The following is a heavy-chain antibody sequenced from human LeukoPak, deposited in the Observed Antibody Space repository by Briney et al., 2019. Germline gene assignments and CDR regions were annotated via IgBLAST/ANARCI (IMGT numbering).Heavy chain of an antibody. V-gene: IGHV3-30*02. CDR2: IRYDGSNK. CDR3: AKSPVSSCRGSFCYPFDY. D-gene: IGHD2-15*01. Sequence: PGGSLRLSCAASGFTFSSYGMHWVRQAPGKGLEWMAFIRYDGSNKYYADSVKGRFTISRDNSRNTLYLQMNTLRAEDTAVYFCAKSPVSSCRGSFCYPFDYWGQGNLVTVSS. CDR1: GFTFSSYG. J-gene: IGHJ4*02.